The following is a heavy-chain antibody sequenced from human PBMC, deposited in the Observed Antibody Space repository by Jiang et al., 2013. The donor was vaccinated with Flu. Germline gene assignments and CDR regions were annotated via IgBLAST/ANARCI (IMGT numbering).Heavy chain of an antibody. Sequence: VKKPGSSVKVSCKASGGTFSSYAISWVRQAPGQGLEWMGGIIPIFGTANYAQKFQGRVTITADKSTSTAYMELSSLRSEDTAVYYCARAGGSYCGGDCYWPEYFQHWGQGTLVTVSS. V-gene: IGHV1-69*06. J-gene: IGHJ1*01. CDR3: ARAGGSYCGGDCYWPEYFQH. CDR1: GGTFSSYA. D-gene: IGHD2-21*02. CDR2: IIPIFGTA.